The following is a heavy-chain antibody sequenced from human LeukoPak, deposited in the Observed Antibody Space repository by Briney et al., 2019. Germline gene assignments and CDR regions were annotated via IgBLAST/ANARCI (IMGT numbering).Heavy chain of an antibody. Sequence: SETLSLTCAVYGGSFSGYYWSWIRQPPGKGLEWIGEINQSGTTNHNPSLKSRVTMSVDTSKNQFSLKLSSVTAADTAVYYCARAAGRDTTSGLDFDYWGQGILVTVSS. V-gene: IGHV4-34*01. CDR1: GGSFSGYY. J-gene: IGHJ4*02. D-gene: IGHD1-26*01. CDR3: ARAAGRDTTSGLDFDY. CDR2: INQSGTT.